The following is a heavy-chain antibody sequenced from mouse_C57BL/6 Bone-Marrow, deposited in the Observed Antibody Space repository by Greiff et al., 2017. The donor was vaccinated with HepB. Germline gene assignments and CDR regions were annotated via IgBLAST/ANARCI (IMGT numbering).Heavy chain of an antibody. D-gene: IGHD2-4*01. CDR3: ARYDYDVPWFAY. CDR2: IYPGGGYT. Sequence: QVQLKQSGAELVRPGTSVKMSCKASGYTFTNYWIGWAKQRPGHGLEWIGDIYPGGGYTNYNEKFKGKATFTADTSSNTAYMQLSSLTTEDSAIYYCARYDYDVPWFAYWGQGTLVTVSA. V-gene: IGHV1-63*01. J-gene: IGHJ3*01. CDR1: GYTFTNYW.